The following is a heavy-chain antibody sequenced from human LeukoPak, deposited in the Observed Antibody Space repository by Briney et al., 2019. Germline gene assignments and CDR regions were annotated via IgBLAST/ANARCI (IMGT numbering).Heavy chain of an antibody. Sequence: GGSLRLSCAASGFTFSSYAMSWVRQAPGKGLGWVSAISGSGGSTYYADSVKGRFTISRDNSKNTLYLQMNSLRAEDTAVYYCAKDRFLEWLFRTGSYAFDIWGQGTMVTVSS. CDR3: AKDRFLEWLFRTGSYAFDI. D-gene: IGHD3-3*01. J-gene: IGHJ3*02. CDR1: GFTFSSYA. CDR2: ISGSGGST. V-gene: IGHV3-23*01.